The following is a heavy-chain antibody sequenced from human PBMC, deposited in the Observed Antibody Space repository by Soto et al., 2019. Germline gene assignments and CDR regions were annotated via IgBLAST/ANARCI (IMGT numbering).Heavy chain of an antibody. J-gene: IGHJ6*02. CDR3: AKDLDYDSSGYYPFYYYYGMDV. D-gene: IGHD3-22*01. V-gene: IGHV3-30*18. CDR2: ISYDGSNK. CDR1: GFTFSSYG. Sequence: QVQLVESGGGVVQPGRSLRLSCAASGFTFSSYGMHWVRQAPGKGLEWVAVISYDGSNKYYADSVKGRFTISRDNSKNPLYLQMNSLRADDTAVYYCAKDLDYDSSGYYPFYYYYGMDVWGQGTTVTVFS.